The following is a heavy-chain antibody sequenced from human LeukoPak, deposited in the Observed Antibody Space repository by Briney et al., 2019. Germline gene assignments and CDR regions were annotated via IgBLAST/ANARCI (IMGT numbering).Heavy chain of an antibody. D-gene: IGHD1-26*01. Sequence: PGGSLRLSCAASGFSFSSYNMNWARQAPGQGPEWVSSITSSGSYMFYADSVKGRFTISRDNAENSLYLQMNSLRVEDTAVYFCARDPYSGSYGGYYHYYMDVWGKGTTVTVSS. CDR1: GFSFSSYN. J-gene: IGHJ6*03. CDR3: ARDPYSGSYGGYYHYYMDV. CDR2: ITSSGSYM. V-gene: IGHV3-21*01.